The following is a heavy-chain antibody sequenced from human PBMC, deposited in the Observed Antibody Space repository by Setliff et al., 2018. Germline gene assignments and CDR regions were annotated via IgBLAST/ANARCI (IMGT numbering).Heavy chain of an antibody. Sequence: GESLKISCKGSGYSFTDYWIAWVRQTPGKGLEWMGTIYPGNADTRYSPSFQGQVTISTDTSINTAFLQWNNLKASDTAVYYCARDLGHGGDSDYWGQGILVTVSS. CDR1: GYSFTDYW. J-gene: IGHJ4*02. D-gene: IGHD2-21*02. V-gene: IGHV5-51*01. CDR2: IYPGNADT. CDR3: ARDLGHGGDSDY.